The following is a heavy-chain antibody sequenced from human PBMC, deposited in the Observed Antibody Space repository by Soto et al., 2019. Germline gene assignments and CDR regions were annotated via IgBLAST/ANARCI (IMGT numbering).Heavy chain of an antibody. Sequence: EXSVKVSFKASCYTFTRYGISWVRQATGQGLEWMGWISAYNGNTNYAQKLQGRVTMTTDTSTSTAYMELRSLRSDDTAVYYCARAGYYDFWSGYYNFDYWGQGTLVTVSS. CDR2: ISAYNGNT. J-gene: IGHJ4*02. V-gene: IGHV1-18*04. CDR1: CYTFTRYG. CDR3: ARAGYYDFWSGYYNFDY. D-gene: IGHD3-3*01.